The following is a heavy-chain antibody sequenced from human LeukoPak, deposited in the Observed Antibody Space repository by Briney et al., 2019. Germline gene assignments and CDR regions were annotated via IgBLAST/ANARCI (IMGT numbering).Heavy chain of an antibody. Sequence: GGSLRLSCAASGFTVSTNNMYWVRQALGKGLEWVSVIYSGGSTYYADSVKGRFTISRDDSKNTLYLQMNSLRGEDTAVYYCARATGGQRRGIDYWGQGTLVTVSS. V-gene: IGHV3-66*01. J-gene: IGHJ4*02. D-gene: IGHD2-15*01. CDR2: IYSGGST. CDR1: GFTVSTNN. CDR3: ARATGGQRRGIDY.